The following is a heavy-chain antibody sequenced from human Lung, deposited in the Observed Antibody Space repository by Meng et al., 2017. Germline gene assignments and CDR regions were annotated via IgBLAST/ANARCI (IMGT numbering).Heavy chain of an antibody. CDR2: IKSNSDGGTT. Sequence: VQLVEFGGGLVKPGGSRRLSCVASGFSFTDAWMSWVRQAPGKGLEWVGRIKSNSDGGTTDYAAPVKGRFTISRDDSKNTLYLQMNSLITEDTAMYFCATGAAAADHWGQGTLVTVSS. D-gene: IGHD6-13*01. V-gene: IGHV3-15*01. CDR1: GFSFTDAW. J-gene: IGHJ4*02. CDR3: ATGAAAADH.